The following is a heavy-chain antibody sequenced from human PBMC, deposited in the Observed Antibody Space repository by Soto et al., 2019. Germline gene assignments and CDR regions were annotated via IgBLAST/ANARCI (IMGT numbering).Heavy chain of an antibody. Sequence: ASVKVSCKVSGYTLTELSMHWVRQAPGKGLEWMGGFDPEDGETIYAQKFQGRVTMTEDTSTDTAYMELSSLRSEDTAVYYCETVGPRDQVFDYWGQGTLVTVSS. D-gene: IGHD2-2*01. CDR1: GYTLTELS. J-gene: IGHJ4*02. V-gene: IGHV1-24*01. CDR2: FDPEDGET. CDR3: ETVGPRDQVFDY.